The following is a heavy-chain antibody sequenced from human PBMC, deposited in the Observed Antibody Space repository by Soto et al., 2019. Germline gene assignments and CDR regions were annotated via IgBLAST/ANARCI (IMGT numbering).Heavy chain of an antibody. D-gene: IGHD6-13*01. CDR1: GFTFSSYG. V-gene: IGHV3-33*01. J-gene: IGHJ4*02. CDR3: ARDPLEGIAAAGTGLDY. Sequence: QVQLVESGGGVVQPGRSLRLSCAASGFTFSSYGMHWVRQAPGKGLEWVAVIWYDGSNKYYADSVKGRFTISRDNSKKTMYLQMNSLRAEDTAVYYCARDPLEGIAAAGTGLDYWGQGPLVTVSS. CDR2: IWYDGSNK.